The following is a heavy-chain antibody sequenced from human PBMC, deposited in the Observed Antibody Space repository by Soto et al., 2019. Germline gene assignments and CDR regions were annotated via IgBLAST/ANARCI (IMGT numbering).Heavy chain of an antibody. CDR3: ATVLGITGTTAY. CDR1: GGSISSGDYY. J-gene: IGHJ4*02. CDR2: IYYSGST. D-gene: IGHD1-20*01. Sequence: SETLSLTCTVSGGSISSGDYYWSWIRQPPGKGLEWIGYIYYSGSTYYNPSLKSRVTISVDTSKNQFSLKLSSVTAADTAVYYCATVLGITGTTAYWGQGTLVTVSS. V-gene: IGHV4-30-4*01.